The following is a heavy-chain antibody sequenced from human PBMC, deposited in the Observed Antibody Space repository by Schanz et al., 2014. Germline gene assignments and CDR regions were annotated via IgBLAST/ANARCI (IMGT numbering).Heavy chain of an antibody. J-gene: IGHJ4*02. CDR2: IWYDGSTT. Sequence: QVQLVESGGGVVQPGRSLRLSCAASGFTFSSFGMHWVRQAPGKGLEWVAVIWYDGSTTYYADSVKGRFTISRDNSRNSLYLQMNSLRAEDTAVYYCAKDRYCSSSSCSDYFDYWGRGTLVTVSS. D-gene: IGHD2-2*01. V-gene: IGHV3-33*06. CDR3: AKDRYCSSSSCSDYFDY. CDR1: GFTFSSFG.